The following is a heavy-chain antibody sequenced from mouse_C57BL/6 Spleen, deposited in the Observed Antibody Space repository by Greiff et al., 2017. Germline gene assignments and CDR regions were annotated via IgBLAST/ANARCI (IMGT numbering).Heavy chain of an antibody. D-gene: IGHD4-1*01. CDR2: IDPSDSYT. Sequence: QVQLQQPGAELVMPGASVKLSCKASGYTFTSYWMHWVKQRPGQGLEWIGEIDPSDSYTNYNQKFKGKSTLTVDKSSSTAYMQLSSLTSEDSAVYYCARRGTGTGDLDYWGQGTTLTVSA. V-gene: IGHV1-69*01. CDR1: GYTFTSYW. J-gene: IGHJ2*01. CDR3: ARRGTGTGDLDY.